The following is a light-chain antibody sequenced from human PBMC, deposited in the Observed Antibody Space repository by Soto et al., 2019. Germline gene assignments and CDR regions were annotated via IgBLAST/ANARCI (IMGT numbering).Light chain of an antibody. Sequence: EVVLTQSPDTLSLSPGERATLSCRASQSISSDYLVWYQQKPGQAPRLLIYGASSRATGIPDRFSGSGSGTDFTLTINRLEPEDFAVNYCQQYGSSPRTFGQGTKVEIK. CDR1: QSISSDY. CDR3: QQYGSSPRT. J-gene: IGKJ1*01. CDR2: GAS. V-gene: IGKV3-20*01.